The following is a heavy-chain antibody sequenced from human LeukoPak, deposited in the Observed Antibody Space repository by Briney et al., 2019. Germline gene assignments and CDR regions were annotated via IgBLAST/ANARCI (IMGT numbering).Heavy chain of an antibody. CDR1: GFTFSNAW. J-gene: IGHJ5*02. Sequence: GGSLRLSCAASGFTFSNAWMSWVRQAPGKGLEWVSLISGDGGSTYYADSVKGRFTISRDNSKNSLYLQMNSLRTEDTALYYCAKGVSPDIMTTVSWGQGTLVTVSS. CDR2: ISGDGGST. V-gene: IGHV3-43*02. CDR3: AKGVSPDIMTTVS. D-gene: IGHD4-17*01.